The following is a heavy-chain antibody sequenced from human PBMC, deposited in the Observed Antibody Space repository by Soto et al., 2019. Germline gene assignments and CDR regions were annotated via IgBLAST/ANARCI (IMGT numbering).Heavy chain of an antibody. D-gene: IGHD3-22*01. CDR1: GFTFGGYS. J-gene: IGHJ4*02. CDR3: ARGSSIYDSSGYYYEVDY. V-gene: IGHV3-21*01. Sequence: GGSLRLSCAASGFTFGGYSMNWVRQAPGKGLEWVSSISSSSSYIYYADSVKGRFTISRDNAKNSLYLQMNSLRAEDTAVYYCARGSSIYDSSGYYYEVDYWGQGTLVTVSS. CDR2: ISSSSSYI.